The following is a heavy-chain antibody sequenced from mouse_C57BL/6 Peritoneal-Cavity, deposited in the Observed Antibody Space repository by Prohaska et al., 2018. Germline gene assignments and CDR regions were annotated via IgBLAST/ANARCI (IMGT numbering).Heavy chain of an antibody. Sequence: EVQLLETGGGLVQPGGSRGLSCEGSGFTFSGFWMSWVRQTPGNTLEWIGDINSDGSAINYAPSIKDGFTIFRDNDKSTLYLQMSNVRSEDTATYFCMRYGNYWYFDVWGTGTTVTVSS. J-gene: IGHJ1*03. CDR1: GFTFSGFW. V-gene: IGHV11-2*01. CDR2: INSDGSAI. CDR3: MRYGNYWYFDV. D-gene: IGHD2-1*01.